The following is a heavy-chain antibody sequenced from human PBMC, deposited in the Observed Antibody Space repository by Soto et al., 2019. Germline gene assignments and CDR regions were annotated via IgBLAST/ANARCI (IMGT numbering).Heavy chain of an antibody. CDR1: GYTFTSYA. D-gene: IGHD5-18*01. Sequence: QVQLVQSGAEVKKPGASVKVFCKASGYTFTSYAMHWVRQAPGQRLEWMGWINAGNGNTKYSQKFQGRVTITRDTAASTAYIELSSLRSEDTAVYYCALNFGYSYGYQYYCDYRGQGTLVPVSS. V-gene: IGHV1-3*01. CDR3: ALNFGYSYGYQYYCDY. CDR2: INAGNGNT. J-gene: IGHJ4*02.